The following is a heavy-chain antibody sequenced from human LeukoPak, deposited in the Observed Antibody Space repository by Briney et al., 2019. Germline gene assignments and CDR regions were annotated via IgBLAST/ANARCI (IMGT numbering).Heavy chain of an antibody. CDR1: GYTFTDYY. Sequence: GASVKVSCKASGYTFTDYYMHWVRQAPGQGLEWMGWINPHSGGTNYAQKFQGRVTMTRDTSISTAYMELSRLRSDDTAVYYCARVRPIYSYGYSFEYWGQGTLVTVSS. CDR2: INPHSGGT. CDR3: ARVRPIYSYGYSFEY. V-gene: IGHV1-2*02. D-gene: IGHD5-18*01. J-gene: IGHJ4*02.